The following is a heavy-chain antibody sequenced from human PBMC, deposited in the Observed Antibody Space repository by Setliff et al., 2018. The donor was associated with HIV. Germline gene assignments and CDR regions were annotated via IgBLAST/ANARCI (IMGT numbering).Heavy chain of an antibody. CDR3: ARHVYSYGPNWFDP. V-gene: IGHV4-59*04. J-gene: IGHJ5*02. Sequence: SETLSLTCTVSGLSMSYNYWTWIRQSPGKGLEWIGYVHYSGSTYYNPSLKSRVTISVDTSKNQFSLKLSSVTAADTAVYYCARHVYSYGPNWFDPWGQGTLVTVSS. CDR1: GLSMSYNY. CDR2: VHYSGST. D-gene: IGHD5-18*01.